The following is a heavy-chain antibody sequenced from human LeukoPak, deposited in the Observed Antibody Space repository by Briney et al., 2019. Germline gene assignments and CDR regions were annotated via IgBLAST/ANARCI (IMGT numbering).Heavy chain of an antibody. CDR1: DGSINSYY. J-gene: IGHJ6*02. CDR3: ARGRSNYYGMDV. Sequence: SETLSLTCSVSDGSINSYYWNWIRRPPGKGLEWIGYIYYNGNTNYSPSLKSRVTVSVDTSKNLFSLKVSSVTAADTAVYYCARGRSNYYGMDVWGQGTTVTVSS. V-gene: IGHV4-59*01. CDR2: IYYNGNT. D-gene: IGHD1-26*01.